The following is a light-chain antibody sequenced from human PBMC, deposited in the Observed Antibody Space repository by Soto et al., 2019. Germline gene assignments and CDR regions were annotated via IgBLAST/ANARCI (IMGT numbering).Light chain of an antibody. CDR3: QSYDSSLSGSV. CDR2: GNS. J-gene: IGLJ2*01. CDR1: SSNIGAGYD. V-gene: IGLV1-40*01. Sequence: QSVLTQPPSVSGAPGQRDTISCTGSSSNIGAGYDVHWYQQLPGTAPKLLIYGNSNRPSGVPDRFSGSKSGTSASLAITGLQAEDEADYYCQSYDSSLSGSVFGGGTKLTV.